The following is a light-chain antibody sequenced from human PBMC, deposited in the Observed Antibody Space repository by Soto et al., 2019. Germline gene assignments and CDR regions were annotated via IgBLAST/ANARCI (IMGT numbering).Light chain of an antibody. CDR2: EAT. CDR1: SSDVGSHNV. Sequence: QSVLTQPASVSGSPGQSLTISCTGTSSDVGSHNVVSWYQHHPGKAPKLIIYEATKWPSGVSTRFSGSKSGNTASLTISGLQAEDKADYYCNSYTNTSAVVFGGGPKATVL. CDR3: NSYTNTSAVV. J-gene: IGLJ2*01. V-gene: IGLV2-14*02.